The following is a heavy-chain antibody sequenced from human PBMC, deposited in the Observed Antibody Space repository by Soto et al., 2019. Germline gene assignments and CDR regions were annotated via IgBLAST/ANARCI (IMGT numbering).Heavy chain of an antibody. CDR1: GFTFSNYA. CDR2: ISYDGSNK. Sequence: QVQLVESGGGVVQPGRSLRLSCAASGFTFSNYAMHWVRQAPGKGLEWVAVISYDGSNKYYADSVKGRFTVSRDNSKNTLDVQLNSLGAEDTAVYYCVLSRSAYFDFWGQGTLVTVSS. CDR3: VLSRSAYFDF. D-gene: IGHD6-6*01. J-gene: IGHJ4*02. V-gene: IGHV3-30-3*01.